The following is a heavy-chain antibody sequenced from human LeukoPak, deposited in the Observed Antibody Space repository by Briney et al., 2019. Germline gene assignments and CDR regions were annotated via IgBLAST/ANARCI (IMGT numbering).Heavy chain of an antibody. Sequence: GGSLRLSCAASGFTFSTYAMHWVRQAPGKGLEWVAVISYDGSSKYYADSVKGRFTISRDNSKNTLYLQMNSLRAEDTAVYYCARAISSGGSPSADYWGQGTLVTVSS. CDR2: ISYDGSSK. J-gene: IGHJ4*02. CDR3: ARAISSGGSPSADY. CDR1: GFTFSTYA. V-gene: IGHV3-30*04. D-gene: IGHD2-15*01.